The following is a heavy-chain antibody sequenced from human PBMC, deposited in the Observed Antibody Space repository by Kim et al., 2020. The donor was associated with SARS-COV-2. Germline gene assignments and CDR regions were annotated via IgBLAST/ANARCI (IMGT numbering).Heavy chain of an antibody. V-gene: IGHV3-15*01. J-gene: IGHJ4*02. D-gene: IGHD6-19*01. CDR3: TTTAWTQPRLVAGY. CDR1: GFTFSNAW. Sequence: GGSLRLSCAASGFTFSNAWMSWVRQAPGKGLEWVGRIKSKTDGGTTDYAAPVKGRFTISRDDSKNTLYLQMNSLKTEDTAVYYCTTTAWTQPRLVAGYWGQGTLVTVSS. CDR2: IKSKTDGGTT.